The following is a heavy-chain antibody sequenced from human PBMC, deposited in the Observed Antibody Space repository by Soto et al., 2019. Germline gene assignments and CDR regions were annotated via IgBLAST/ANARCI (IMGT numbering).Heavy chain of an antibody. CDR1: GFSFTTTGVG. D-gene: IGHD1-1*01. CDR2: IYWDEDK. J-gene: IGHJ4*02. V-gene: IGHV2-5*02. CDR3: APREREPGLFDH. Sequence: QITLKESGPTLVKPTQTLTLPCTFSGFSFTTTGVGVAWIRQSPGKALEWLALIYWDEDKRYSSSLRSRLTIAKDTSENQVVLTLTNMDPVDTATYYCAPREREPGLFDHWGPGTLVTVSS.